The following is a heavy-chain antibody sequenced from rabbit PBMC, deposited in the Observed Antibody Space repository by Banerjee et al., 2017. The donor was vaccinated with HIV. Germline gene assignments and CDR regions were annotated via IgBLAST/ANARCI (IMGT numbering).Heavy chain of an antibody. J-gene: IGHJ4*01. CDR3: ARGGVGDAGYAAMPL. CDR2: IDAGSSDST. CDR1: GFSFSSSYW. V-gene: IGHV1S45*01. Sequence: EESGGDLVKPEGSLTLTCTASGFSFSSSYWICWVRQAPGKGLEWIACIDAGSSDSTYYPSWAKGRFTISKTSSTTVTLQMTSLTAADTATYFCARGGVGDAGYAAMPLWGQGTLVTVS. D-gene: IGHD3-3*01.